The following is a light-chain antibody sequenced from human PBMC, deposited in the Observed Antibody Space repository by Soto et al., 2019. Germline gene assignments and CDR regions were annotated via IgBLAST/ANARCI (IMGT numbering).Light chain of an antibody. J-gene: IGKJ5*01. CDR2: KAS. Sequence: IPFTQSPSSLSASVGDRVTITCRASQGISSYLAWYQQKPGKAPKLLIYKASSLESGVPSRFSGSGSGTEFSLTITSLQPEDFATYYCQQLFDSPITFGQGTRLEIK. V-gene: IGKV1-9*01. CDR1: QGISSY. CDR3: QQLFDSPIT.